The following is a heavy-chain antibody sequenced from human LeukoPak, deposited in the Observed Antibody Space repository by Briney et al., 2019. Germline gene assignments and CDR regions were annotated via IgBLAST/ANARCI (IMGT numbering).Heavy chain of an antibody. CDR2: IAYSGSTK. CDR1: GFLFNDHA. J-gene: IGHJ6*02. D-gene: IGHD1-26*01. Sequence: GGSLRLSCAASGFLFNDHAMHWVRQAPGKGLEWVSVIAYSGSTKYDADSVKGRFTISRDNSKNTLYLQMNSLRVEDTAVYYCARVIVVGGSYQGDYYGMDVWGQGTTVTVSS. CDR3: ARVIVVGGSYQGDYYGMDV. V-gene: IGHV3-30-3*01.